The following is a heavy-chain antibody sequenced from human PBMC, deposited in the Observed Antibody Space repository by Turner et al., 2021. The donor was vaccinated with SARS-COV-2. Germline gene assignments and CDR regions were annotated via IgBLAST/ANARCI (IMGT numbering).Heavy chain of an antibody. V-gene: IGHV3-7*03. J-gene: IGHJ4*02. CDR2: IKQDGSEK. Sequence: EVQLVESGGGLVQPGGSLRLPCAASGFTFSSYWMSWVRQAAGKGLEWVANIKQDGSEKYYVDSVKGRFTISRDNAKNSLYLQMNSLRAEDTAVYYCARLHTSSWYFDYWGQGTLVTVSS. CDR3: ARLHTSSWYFDY. CDR1: GFTFSSYW. D-gene: IGHD6-13*01.